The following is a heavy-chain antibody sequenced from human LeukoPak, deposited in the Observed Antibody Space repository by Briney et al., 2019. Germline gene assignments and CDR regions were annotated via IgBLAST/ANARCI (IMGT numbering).Heavy chain of an antibody. CDR1: GFTFSSYS. Sequence: PGGSLRLSCAASGFTFSSYSMNWVRQAPGKGLEWVSSISSSSSSYIYYADSVKGRFTISRDNAKNSLYLQMNSLRAEDTAVYYCARLYSGSQGDYWGQGTLVTVSS. V-gene: IGHV3-21*01. D-gene: IGHD1-26*01. J-gene: IGHJ4*02. CDR3: ARLYSGSQGDY. CDR2: ISSSSSSYI.